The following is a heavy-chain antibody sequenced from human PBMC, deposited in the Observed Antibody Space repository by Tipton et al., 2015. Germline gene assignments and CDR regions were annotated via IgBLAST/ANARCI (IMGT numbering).Heavy chain of an antibody. D-gene: IGHD2-21*02. CDR1: GGSISSSLHY. Sequence: LSLTCTVSGGSISSSLHYWGWIRQPPGKGLEWVSYISTSGSHIYYADSVKGRFTISRDSAKNSLYLQMNSLRVDDTAVYYCASSTPWGGDDELDYWGQGTLVTVSS. J-gene: IGHJ4*02. V-gene: IGHV3-11*01. CDR2: ISTSGSHI. CDR3: ASSTPWGGDDELDY.